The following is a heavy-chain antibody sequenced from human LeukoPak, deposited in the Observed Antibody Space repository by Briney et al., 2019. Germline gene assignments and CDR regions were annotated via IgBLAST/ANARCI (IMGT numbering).Heavy chain of an antibody. CDR1: GGSISSGGYS. V-gene: IGHV4-30-2*01. CDR3: ATSYYDSSGYYYFDY. Sequence: PSETLSLTCAVSGGSISSGGYSWSWIRQPPGKGPEWIGYIYHSGSTYYNPSLKSRVTISVDGSKNQFSLKLSSVTAADTAVYYCATSYYDSSGYYYFDYWGQGTLVTVSS. D-gene: IGHD3-22*01. CDR2: IYHSGST. J-gene: IGHJ4*02.